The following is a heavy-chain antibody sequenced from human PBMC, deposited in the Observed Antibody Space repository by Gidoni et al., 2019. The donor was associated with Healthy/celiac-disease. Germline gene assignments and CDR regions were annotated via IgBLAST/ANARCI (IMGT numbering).Heavy chain of an antibody. J-gene: IGHJ4*02. D-gene: IGHD3-10*01. CDR1: GFPFSGSA. CDR3: TRPSYGEFDY. Sequence: DVHLVASGGGLVQPGGSLNLSCPAAGFPFSGSARHWVRPASGKGLEWVGRIRSKANSDATAYAASVKGRFTISRDDSKNTAYLQMNSLKTEDTAVYYCTRPSYGEFDYWGQGTLVTVSS. V-gene: IGHV3-73*01. CDR2: IRSKANSDAT.